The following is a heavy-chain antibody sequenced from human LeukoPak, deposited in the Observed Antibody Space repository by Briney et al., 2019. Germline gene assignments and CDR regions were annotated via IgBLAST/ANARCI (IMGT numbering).Heavy chain of an antibody. J-gene: IGHJ4*02. D-gene: IGHD3-3*01. Sequence: GASVKVSCKASGYTFTSYAMHWVRQAPGQRLEWMGWINAGNGNTKYSQKFQGRVTVTRDTSASTAYMELSSLRSEDTAVYYCARGVEWVPVHRQAYFDYWGQGTLVTVSS. V-gene: IGHV1-3*01. CDR1: GYTFTSYA. CDR3: ARGVEWVPVHRQAYFDY. CDR2: INAGNGNT.